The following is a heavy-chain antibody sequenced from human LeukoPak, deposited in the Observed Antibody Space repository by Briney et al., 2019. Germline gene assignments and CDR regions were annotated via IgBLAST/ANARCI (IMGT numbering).Heavy chain of an antibody. CDR1: GGSISSSW. CDR3: TCHSGWSGPSE. CDR2: IFHSGST. V-gene: IGHV4-4*02. J-gene: IGHJ4*02. Sequence: PSGTLSLTFAVSGGSISSSWWSWVRQPPGKGLEWIGEIFHSGSTNYNPSLKSRVTISVDKSKNHFSLELTSVTAADTAVYYCTCHSGWSGPSEWGQGTLVIVSS. D-gene: IGHD6-19*01.